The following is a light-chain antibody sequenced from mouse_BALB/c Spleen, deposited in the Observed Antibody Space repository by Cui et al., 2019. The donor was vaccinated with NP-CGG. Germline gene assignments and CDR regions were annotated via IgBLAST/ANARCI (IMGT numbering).Light chain of an antibody. Sequence: QAVVTQESALTTSPGGTVILTCLSSTGAVTTSNYANWVQEKPDHLFTGLIGGNSNRAPSVPGRFLGSLIGDKAALTITGAQTEDEAIYFCALWYSNHWVFGGGTKLTVL. V-gene: IGLV1*01. CDR2: GNS. J-gene: IGLJ1*01. CDR3: ALWYSNHWV. CDR1: TGAVTTSNY.